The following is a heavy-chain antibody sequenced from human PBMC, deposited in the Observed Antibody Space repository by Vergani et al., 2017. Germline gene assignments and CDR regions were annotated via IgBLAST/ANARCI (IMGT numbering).Heavy chain of an antibody. D-gene: IGHD1-26*01. CDR2: IYYSGST. CDR1: GGSISSSSYY. CDR3: ARMEVGPSYYFDY. Sequence: QLQLQESGPGLVKPSETLSLTCTVSGGSISSSSYYWGWIRQPPGKGLEWIGSIYYSGSTYYNPSLKSLVTISVDTSQNQFSRTLISVTAADTAVYDCARMEVGPSYYFDYWGQGTLVTVSS. V-gene: IGHV4-39*01. J-gene: IGHJ4*02.